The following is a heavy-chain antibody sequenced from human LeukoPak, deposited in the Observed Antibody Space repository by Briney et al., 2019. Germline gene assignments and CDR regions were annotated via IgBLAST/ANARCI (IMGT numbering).Heavy chain of an antibody. Sequence: GASVKVSCKASGGTFSSYAISWVRQAPGQGLEWMGGIILIFGTANHAQKFQGRVKITADESTSTAYMELSSLRSEDTAVYYCASHYVPAATNYYYYYGMDVWGQGTAVTVSS. CDR3: ASHYVPAATNYYYYYGMDV. D-gene: IGHD2-2*01. J-gene: IGHJ6*02. V-gene: IGHV1-69*13. CDR1: GGTFSSYA. CDR2: IILIFGTA.